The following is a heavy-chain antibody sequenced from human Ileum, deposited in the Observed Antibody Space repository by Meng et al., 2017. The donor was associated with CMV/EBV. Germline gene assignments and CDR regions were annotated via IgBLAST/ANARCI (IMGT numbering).Heavy chain of an antibody. CDR3: ARGPGGFGDFNFDY. Sequence: VPLQWSGPGLVKPSETLSLTCTGSGDSITSFYGSWIRQPAGKALEWIGRIYHGGSTNYNPSLKSRVTLSVDTSKNQFSMRLTSVTAADTAVYYCARGPGGFGDFNFDYWGQGTLVTVSS. V-gene: IGHV4-4*07. J-gene: IGHJ4*02. CDR2: IYHGGST. D-gene: IGHD3-16*01. CDR1: GDSITSFY.